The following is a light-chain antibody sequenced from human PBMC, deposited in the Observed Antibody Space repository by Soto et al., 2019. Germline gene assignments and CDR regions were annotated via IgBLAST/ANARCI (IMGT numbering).Light chain of an antibody. V-gene: IGKV3-15*01. CDR2: GAS. Sequence: ILMTQSPATLSVSPGERVTLSCRASRGVSSDLAWYQQKPGQAPRLLIYGASVRATGVPARFSGRGSGTDFTLTISSLQSEDFAVYYCQQYVSSPATFGQGTRVDLK. CDR1: RGVSSD. J-gene: IGKJ1*01. CDR3: QQYVSSPAT.